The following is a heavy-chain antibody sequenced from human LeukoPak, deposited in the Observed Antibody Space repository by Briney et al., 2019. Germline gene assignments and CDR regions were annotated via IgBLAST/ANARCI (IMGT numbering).Heavy chain of an antibody. J-gene: IGHJ6*03. D-gene: IGHD3-9*01. CDR1: GGSFSGYY. Sequence: SETLSLTCAVYGGSFSGYYWSWIRQPPGKGLEWIGEINHSGSTNYNPSLKSRVTMSVDTSKNQFSLKLSSVTAADTAVYYCARDLVPYDILTGYPLASYYYMDVWGKGTTVTVSS. CDR2: INHSGST. V-gene: IGHV4-34*01. CDR3: ARDLVPYDILTGYPLASYYYMDV.